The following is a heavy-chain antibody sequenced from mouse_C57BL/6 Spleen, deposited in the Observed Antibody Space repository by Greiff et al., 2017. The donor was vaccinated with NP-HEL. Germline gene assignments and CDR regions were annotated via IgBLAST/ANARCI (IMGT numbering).Heavy chain of an antibody. J-gene: IGHJ4*01. V-gene: IGHV5-4*03. Sequence: DVKLVESGGGLVKPGGSLKLSCAASGFTFSSYAMSWVRQTPEKRLEWVATISDGGSYTYYPDNVKGRFTISRDNAKNNLYLQMSHLKSEDTAMYDGARVRGYGDYGGAMDYWGQGTSVTVSS. CDR1: GFTFSSYA. CDR2: ISDGGSYT. D-gene: IGHD2-13*01. CDR3: ARVRGYGDYGGAMDY.